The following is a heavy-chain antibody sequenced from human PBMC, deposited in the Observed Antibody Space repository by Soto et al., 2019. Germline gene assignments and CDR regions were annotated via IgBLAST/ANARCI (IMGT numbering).Heavy chain of an antibody. D-gene: IGHD2-21*01. CDR1: GFTVRDYY. CDR2: ISSSGSTI. V-gene: IGHV3-11*01. Sequence: PGGSMRLSCAASGFTVRDYYMSWIRQDPGKGLEWVSYISSSGSTIYYADSVKGRFTISRDNAKNSLYLQMNSLRAEDTAVYYCARGSVAERAYYYMDVWGKGTTVTVSS. CDR3: ARGSVAERAYYYMDV. J-gene: IGHJ6*03.